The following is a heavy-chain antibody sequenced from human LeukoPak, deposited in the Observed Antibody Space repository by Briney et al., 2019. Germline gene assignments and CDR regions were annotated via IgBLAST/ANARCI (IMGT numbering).Heavy chain of an antibody. CDR3: AKDRGHSRSQNDEYFQH. CDR1: GFTFSGYA. V-gene: IGHV3-23*01. Sequence: GGSLRLSCAASGFTFSGYAMSWVRQAPGKGLEWVSVIGGGGSTTYYADSVKGRFTISRDNSKNTLYLQMNSLRAEDTAVYYCAKDRGHSRSQNDEYFQHWGQGTLVTVSS. D-gene: IGHD6-13*01. J-gene: IGHJ1*01. CDR2: IGGGGSTT.